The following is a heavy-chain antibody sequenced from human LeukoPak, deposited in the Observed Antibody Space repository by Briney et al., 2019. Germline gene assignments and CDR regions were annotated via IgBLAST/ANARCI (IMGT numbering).Heavy chain of an antibody. Sequence: PGGSLRLSCAASGFTFSYYEMNWVRQAPGKGLEWVSYISSSGATIHYADSVKGRFTISRDNAKNSFYLQMNSLRAEDTAVYYCARDPRPFYDILTGSYHPYYFDYWGQGTLVSVSS. CDR1: GFTFSYYE. CDR3: ARDPRPFYDILTGSYHPYYFDY. J-gene: IGHJ4*02. CDR2: ISSSGATI. V-gene: IGHV3-48*03. D-gene: IGHD3-9*01.